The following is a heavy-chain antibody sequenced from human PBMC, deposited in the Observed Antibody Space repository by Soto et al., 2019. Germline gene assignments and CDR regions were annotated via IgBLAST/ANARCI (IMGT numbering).Heavy chain of an antibody. CDR1: GFTFGDYA. Sequence: GGSLRLSCTASGFTFGDYAMSWFRQAPGKGLEWVGFIRSKAYGGTTEYAASVKGRFTISRDDSKSIAYLQMNSLKTEDTAVYYCTRDRVVVVPAALDQYYYYYYGMYVWGQGTTVTVSS. D-gene: IGHD2-2*01. CDR3: TRDRVVVVPAALDQYYYYYYGMYV. CDR2: IRSKAYGGTT. V-gene: IGHV3-49*03. J-gene: IGHJ6*02.